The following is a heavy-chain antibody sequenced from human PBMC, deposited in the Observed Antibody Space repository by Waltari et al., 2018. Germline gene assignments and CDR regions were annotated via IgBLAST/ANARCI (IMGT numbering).Heavy chain of an antibody. V-gene: IGHV4-34*01. CDR2: INHSGST. CDR3: ARGTSSPPYYYYMDV. D-gene: IGHD6-13*01. CDR1: GGSFSGYY. J-gene: IGHJ6*03. Sequence: QVQLQQWGAGLLKPSETLSLTCAVYGGSFSGYYWSWIRQPPGKGLEWIGEINHSGSTNYNPSLKSRVTISVDTSKNQFSPKLSSVTAADTAVYYCARGTSSPPYYYYMDVWGKGTTVTVSS.